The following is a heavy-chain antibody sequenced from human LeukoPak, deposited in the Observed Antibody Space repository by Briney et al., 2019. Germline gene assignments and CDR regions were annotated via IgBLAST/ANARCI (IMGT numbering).Heavy chain of an antibody. V-gene: IGHV3-53*01. D-gene: IGHD3-22*01. CDR1: GFTVSTNY. Sequence: PGGSLRLSCAASGFTVSTNYMIWVRQAPGKGLEWVSVLYSDGTTYYADSVKGRFIISRDNSRNTLSLQMHSLRAEDTAVYYCARRENNGYYLSWGQGTPVTVSS. CDR2: LYSDGTT. CDR3: ARRENNGYYLS. J-gene: IGHJ5*02.